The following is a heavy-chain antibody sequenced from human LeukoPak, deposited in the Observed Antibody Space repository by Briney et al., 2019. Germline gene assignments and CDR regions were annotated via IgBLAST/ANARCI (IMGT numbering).Heavy chain of an antibody. D-gene: IGHD2-2*01. CDR1: GGSISSSSYY. V-gene: IGHV4-39*07. Sequence: SETLSLTCTVSGGSISSSSYYWGWIRQPPGKGLEWIGSIYYSGSTYYNPSLKSRVTISVDTSKNQFSLKLSSVTAADTAVYYCAREGLGYCSSTSCIPHPGMDVWGQGTTVTVSS. J-gene: IGHJ6*02. CDR3: AREGLGYCSSTSCIPHPGMDV. CDR2: IYYSGST.